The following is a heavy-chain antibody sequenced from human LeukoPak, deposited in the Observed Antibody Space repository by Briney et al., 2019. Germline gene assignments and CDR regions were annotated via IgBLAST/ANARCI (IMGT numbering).Heavy chain of an antibody. V-gene: IGHV4-59*01. J-gene: IGHJ6*02. CDR3: ARSLQYGNNNYYYYGMDV. CDR2: IYYSGST. CDR1: GGSISSYY. Sequence: NPSETLSLTCTVSGGSISSYYWSWIRQPPGKGLEWIGYIYYSGSTNYNPSLKGRVTISEDTSKNQFSLKLNSVTAADTAVYYCARSLQYGNNNYYYYGMDVWGQGTTVTVSS. D-gene: IGHD2/OR15-2a*01.